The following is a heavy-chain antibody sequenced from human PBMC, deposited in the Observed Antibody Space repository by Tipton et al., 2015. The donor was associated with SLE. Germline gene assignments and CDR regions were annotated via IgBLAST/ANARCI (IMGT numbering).Heavy chain of an antibody. D-gene: IGHD1-26*01. CDR2: INHSGRT. CDR1: GGSFSGYY. J-gene: IGHJ4*02. CDR3: ARWVVGALGGFDY. Sequence: TLSLTCAVYGGSFSGYYWSWIRQPPGKGLEWIGEINHSGRTNYNPSLKSRVTISVDTSKNQFSLKLSSVTAADTAVYYCARWVVGALGGFDYWGQGTLVTVSS. V-gene: IGHV4-34*01.